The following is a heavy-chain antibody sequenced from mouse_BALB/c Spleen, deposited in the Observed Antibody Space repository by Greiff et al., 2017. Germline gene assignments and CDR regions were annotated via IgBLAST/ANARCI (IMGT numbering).Heavy chain of an antibody. CDR2: ISSGSSTI. CDR1: GFTFSSFG. CDR3: AREGYYAWFAY. Sequence: EVQLVESGGGLVQPGGSRKLSCAASGFTFSSFGMHWVRQAPEKGLEWVAYISSGSSTIYYADTVKGRFTISRDNPKNTLFLQMTSLRSEDTAMYYCAREGYYAWFAYWGQGTLVTVSA. J-gene: IGHJ3*01. D-gene: IGHD2-3*01. V-gene: IGHV5-17*02.